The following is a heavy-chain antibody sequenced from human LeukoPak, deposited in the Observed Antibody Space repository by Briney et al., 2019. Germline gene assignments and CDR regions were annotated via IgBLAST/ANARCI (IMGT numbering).Heavy chain of an antibody. CDR3: ARVEYQLLTWRHLGDY. Sequence: KPSETLSLTRAAHGGSSSVYYWSWIRQPPGKGLEWIGEINHSGRTNYNPSLKSRVTMSVDTSKNQFSLKLTSVTAADTAVYYCARVEYQLLTWRHLGDYWGQGTLVTVSS. CDR1: GGSSSVYY. D-gene: IGHD2-2*01. J-gene: IGHJ4*02. CDR2: INHSGRT. V-gene: IGHV4-34*01.